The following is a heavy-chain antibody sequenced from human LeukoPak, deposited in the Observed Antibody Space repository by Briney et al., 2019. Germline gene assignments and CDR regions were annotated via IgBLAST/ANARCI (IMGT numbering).Heavy chain of an antibody. Sequence: GGSLRLSCAASGFTFNSYAMTWVRQAPGKGLEWVSSITGGGGGTYYADSVQSRFTISRDNSRNTLSLQMTSLRAEDTAVYYCSKGGDDSSSWSDYWGQGALVTVSS. V-gene: IGHV3-23*01. D-gene: IGHD6-13*01. CDR1: GFTFNSYA. CDR3: SKGGDDSSSWSDY. J-gene: IGHJ4*02. CDR2: ITGGGGGT.